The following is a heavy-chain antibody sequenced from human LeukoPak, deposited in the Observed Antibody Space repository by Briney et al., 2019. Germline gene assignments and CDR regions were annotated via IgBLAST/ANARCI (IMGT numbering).Heavy chain of an antibody. CDR3: ARGGHDYYDSSGYHEYFQH. D-gene: IGHD3-22*01. J-gene: IGHJ1*01. CDR2: ISSSSSYI. V-gene: IGHV3-21*01. Sequence: PGGSLRLSCAASGFTFSSYSMNWVRQAPGKGLGWVSSISSSSSYIYYADSVKGRFTISRDNAKNSLYLQMNSLRAEDTAVYYCARGGHDYYDSSGYHEYFQHWGQGTLVTVSS. CDR1: GFTFSSYS.